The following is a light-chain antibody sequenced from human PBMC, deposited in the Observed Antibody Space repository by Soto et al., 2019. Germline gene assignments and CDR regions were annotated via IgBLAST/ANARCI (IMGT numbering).Light chain of an antibody. V-gene: IGKV3-20*01. CDR2: GAS. J-gene: IGKJ1*01. CDR3: HQYASWT. Sequence: EIVLTQSPGTLSLSPGEISTLSCRASQSFNSIYLAWYQKKPGQAPRLLIYGASSRATGIPERFSGTGSGTDLTLTIRRMEPEAFAVYYCHQYASWTFGQGTKVDIK. CDR1: QSFNSIY.